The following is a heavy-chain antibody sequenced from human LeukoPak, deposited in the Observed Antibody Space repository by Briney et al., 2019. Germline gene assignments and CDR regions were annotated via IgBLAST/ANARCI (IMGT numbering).Heavy chain of an antibody. CDR2: IYYSGST. CDR1: GGSISSSSYY. Sequence: SETLSLTCTVSGGSISSSSYYWGWIRQPPGKGLEWIGSIYYSGSTYYNPSLKSRVTMSVDTSKNQFSLKLSSVTAADTAVYYCAIKGSSGWPYYFDYWGQGTLVTVSS. J-gene: IGHJ4*02. D-gene: IGHD6-19*01. CDR3: AIKGSSGWPYYFDY. V-gene: IGHV4-39*07.